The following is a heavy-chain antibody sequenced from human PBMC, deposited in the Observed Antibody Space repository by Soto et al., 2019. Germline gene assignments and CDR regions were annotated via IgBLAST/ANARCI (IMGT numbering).Heavy chain of an antibody. J-gene: IGHJ6*02. D-gene: IGHD6-13*01. CDR1: GFTFSSYA. CDR3: AKAVLRGMEAAKNGMDV. Sequence: PGGSLRLSCVASGFTFSSYAMSWVRQAPGKGLEWVSGVSGSGDTTYYADSVKGRFPISRDNSKNTLYLQLNSLRAEDTAVYYCAKAVLRGMEAAKNGMDVWGQGTTVTVSS. CDR2: VSGSGDTT. V-gene: IGHV3-23*01.